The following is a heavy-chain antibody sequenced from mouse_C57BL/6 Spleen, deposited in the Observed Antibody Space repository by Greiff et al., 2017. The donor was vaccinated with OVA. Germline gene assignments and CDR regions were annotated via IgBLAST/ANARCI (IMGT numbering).Heavy chain of an antibody. Sequence: DVKLVESGGGLVKPGGSLKLSCAASGFTFSDYGMHWVRQAPEKGLEWVAYISSGSSTIYYADTVKGRFTISRDNAKNTLFLQMTSLRSEDTAMYYCARGLGRGYAMDYWGQGTSVTVSS. CDR3: ARGLGRGYAMDY. CDR2: ISSGSSTI. CDR1: GFTFSDYG. J-gene: IGHJ4*01. V-gene: IGHV5-17*01. D-gene: IGHD4-1*01.